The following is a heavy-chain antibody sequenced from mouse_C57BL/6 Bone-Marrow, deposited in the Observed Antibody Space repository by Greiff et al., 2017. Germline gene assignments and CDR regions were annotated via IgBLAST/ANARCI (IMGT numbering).Heavy chain of an antibody. D-gene: IGHD2-12*01. CDR1: GFTFSDFY. CDR3: ARDALYTPAMDY. Sequence: EVHLVESGGGLVQSGRSLRLSCATSGFTFSDFYMEWVRQAPGKGLEWIAASRNKANDYTTEYSASVKGRFIVSRDTSQSNLYLQMNALRAEDTAIYYCARDALYTPAMDYWGQGTSVTVSS. CDR2: SRNKANDYTT. J-gene: IGHJ4*01. V-gene: IGHV7-1*01.